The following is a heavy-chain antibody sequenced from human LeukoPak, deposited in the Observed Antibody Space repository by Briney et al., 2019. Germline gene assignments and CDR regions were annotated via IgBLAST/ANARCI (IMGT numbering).Heavy chain of an antibody. CDR3: ARRAGAYSHPYDY. J-gene: IGHJ4*02. CDR1: GFTVSSNS. D-gene: IGHD4/OR15-4a*01. V-gene: IGHV3-53*01. CDR2: IYSDNT. Sequence: GGSLRLSCTVSGFTVSSNSMSWVRQAPGKGLEWVSFIYSDNTHYSDSVKGRFTISRDNSKNTLYVQMNSLRAEDTAVYYCARRAGAYSHPYDYWGQGTLVTVSS.